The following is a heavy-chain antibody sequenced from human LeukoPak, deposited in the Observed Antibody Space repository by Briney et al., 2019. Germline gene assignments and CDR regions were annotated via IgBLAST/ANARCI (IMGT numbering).Heavy chain of an antibody. Sequence: SETLSLTCANPGGSISSYYWSWSRQPAGEGLEWIGRTYSSVSTHYNPSLKSRVTMSVDTSKNQCSLRVYYVTAADTAVYYCARTSATVGTYFDYGGHGTLVTVSS. CDR2: TYSSVST. V-gene: IGHV4-4*07. CDR1: GGSISSYY. D-gene: IGHD1-1*01. CDR3: ARTSATVGTYFDY. J-gene: IGHJ4*01.